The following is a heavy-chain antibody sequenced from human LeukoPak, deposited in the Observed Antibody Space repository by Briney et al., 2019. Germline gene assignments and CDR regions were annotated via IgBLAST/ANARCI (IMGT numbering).Heavy chain of an antibody. D-gene: IGHD2-21*02. J-gene: IGHJ4*02. CDR2: VSYDGSNK. CDR1: GFTFSSYG. CDR3: AQSRSDWHFDY. Sequence: GGSLRLPCAASGFTFSSYGMHWVRQAPGKGLEWVAVVSYDGSNKYYADSVKGRFTISRDNSNNTLYVQMNSLRAEDTAVYYCAQSRSDWHFDYWGQGILVTVSS. V-gene: IGHV3-30*18.